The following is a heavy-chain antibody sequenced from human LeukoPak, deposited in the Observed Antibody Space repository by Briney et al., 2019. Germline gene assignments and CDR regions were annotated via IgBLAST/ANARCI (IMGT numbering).Heavy chain of an antibody. J-gene: IGHJ6*03. D-gene: IGHD3-3*01. Sequence: GGSLRLSCAASGFTFSDYYMSWIRQAPGKGLEWVSYISSSGSTIYYADSVKGRFTISRENAKNSLYLQMNSLRAEDTAVYYCARGGTDFWRGYYRMDVWGKGTTVTVSS. V-gene: IGHV3-11*01. CDR3: ARGGTDFWRGYYRMDV. CDR2: ISSSGSTI. CDR1: GFTFSDYY.